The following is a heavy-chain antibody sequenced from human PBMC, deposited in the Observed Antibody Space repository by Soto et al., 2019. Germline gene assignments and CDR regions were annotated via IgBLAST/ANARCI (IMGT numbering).Heavy chain of an antibody. V-gene: IGHV1-8*01. D-gene: IGHD1-7*01. CDR3: ARSPSDWNYEFWFDP. Sequence: QVQLVQSGAEVKKPGASVKVSCKASGYTFPNYDITWVRQATGQGLEWMGFMNPNSGYTGYAQKFQGRVTMTRNTSIRTAYMELSSLRSEDTAVYYCARSPSDWNYEFWFDPWGEGTLLTVYS. CDR1: GYTFPNYD. CDR2: MNPNSGYT. J-gene: IGHJ5*02.